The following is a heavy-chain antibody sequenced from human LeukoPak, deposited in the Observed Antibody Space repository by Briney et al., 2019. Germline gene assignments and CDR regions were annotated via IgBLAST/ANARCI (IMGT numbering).Heavy chain of an antibody. V-gene: IGHV3-23*01. D-gene: IGHD3-22*01. Sequence: GGSLRLSCAASGFTFSSYAMSWVRQAPGKGLEWVSAISGSGGSTYYADSVKGRFTISRDNSKNTLYLQMNSLRAEDTALYYCAKDYYDTSGYPRFDYWGQGTQVTVSS. CDR2: ISGSGGST. J-gene: IGHJ4*02. CDR3: AKDYYDTSGYPRFDY. CDR1: GFTFSSYA.